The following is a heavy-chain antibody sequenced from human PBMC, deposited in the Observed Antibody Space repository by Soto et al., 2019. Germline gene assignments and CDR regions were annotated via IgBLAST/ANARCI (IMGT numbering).Heavy chain of an antibody. V-gene: IGHV3-23*01. CDR1: GFTLSSYA. Sequence: EVQLLEPGGGLVQPGGSLRLSCAASGFTLSSYAMSWVRQAPGKGLEGVSAITGGGAGTYYADSVKGRFTISRDNSKNTLYLQMNSLRADDTALYYCAKYTSGWDFDYWGQGTLVTVSS. CDR2: ITGGGAGT. J-gene: IGHJ4*02. D-gene: IGHD6-19*01. CDR3: AKYTSGWDFDY.